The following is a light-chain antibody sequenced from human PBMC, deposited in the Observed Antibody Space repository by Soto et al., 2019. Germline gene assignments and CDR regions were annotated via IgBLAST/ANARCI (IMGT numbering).Light chain of an antibody. J-gene: IGLJ1*01. CDR2: EVT. Sequence: QSALTQPASVSGSPGQSITISCTGTSSDVGRYNYVSWYQQYPGRAPKLIIYEVTNRPSGVSDRFSGSKSGNVASLTISGLQAADEADYYCGSYTSNYVRILGTGTKV. CDR3: GSYTSNYVRI. V-gene: IGLV2-14*01. CDR1: SSDVGRYNY.